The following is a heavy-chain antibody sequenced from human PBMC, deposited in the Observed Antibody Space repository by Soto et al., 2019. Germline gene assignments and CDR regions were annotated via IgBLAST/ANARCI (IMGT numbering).Heavy chain of an antibody. D-gene: IGHD2-2*02. CDR3: ARFVRSCSGTTCYTRADV. J-gene: IGHJ6*02. CDR1: GGSVSSDTHY. CDR2: IYSSGST. Sequence: QVQLQESGPGLVKPSETLSLTCTVSGGSVSSDTHYWSWIRQPPGKRLEWLGFIYSSGSTNYNPTLNSRVTMSVATSKNQFSLKLRSVIVADTAVYHCARFVRSCSGTTCYTRADVWGQGTTVTVSS. V-gene: IGHV4-61*01.